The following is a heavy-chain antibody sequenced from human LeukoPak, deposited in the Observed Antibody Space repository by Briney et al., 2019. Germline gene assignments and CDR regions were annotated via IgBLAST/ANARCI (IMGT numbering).Heavy chain of an antibody. J-gene: IGHJ5*02. CDR3: ARGRYNWFDP. V-gene: IGHV4-31*02. Sequence: SWVRQAPGKGLEWIGYIYYSGSTYYNPSLKSRVTISVDTSKNQFSLKLSSVTAADTAVYYCARGRYNWFDPWGQGTLVTVSS. CDR2: IYYSGST.